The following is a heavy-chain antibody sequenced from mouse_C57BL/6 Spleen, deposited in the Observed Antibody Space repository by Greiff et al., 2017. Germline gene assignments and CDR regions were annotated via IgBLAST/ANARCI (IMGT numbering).Heavy chain of an antibody. Sequence: QVQLQQSGAELMKPGASVKLSCKAPGYTFTGYWIEWVKQRPGHGLEWIGEILPGSGRTNYTEKFKGKATFTADTSSNTAYMHLSSLTTEDSAIYDCASPHYCSIYLGHFDVWGTGTTVTVSA. CDR1: GYTFTGYW. CDR3: ASPHYCSIYLGHFDV. V-gene: IGHV1-9*01. D-gene: IGHD1-1*01. CDR2: ILPGSGRT. J-gene: IGHJ1*03.